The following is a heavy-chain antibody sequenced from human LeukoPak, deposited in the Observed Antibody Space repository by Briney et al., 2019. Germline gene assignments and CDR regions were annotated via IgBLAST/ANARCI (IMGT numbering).Heavy chain of an antibody. CDR2: IIPIFGTA. D-gene: IGHD1-26*01. V-gene: IGHV1-69*06. CDR3: AKGLGTTSGTWFDP. Sequence: SVKVSCKASGGTFSSYAISWVRQAPGQGLEWMGGIIPIFGTAKYAQKFQGRVTITADKSTSTAYMELSSLRSEDTAVYYCAKGLGTTSGTWFDPWGQGTLVTVSS. J-gene: IGHJ5*02. CDR1: GGTFSSYA.